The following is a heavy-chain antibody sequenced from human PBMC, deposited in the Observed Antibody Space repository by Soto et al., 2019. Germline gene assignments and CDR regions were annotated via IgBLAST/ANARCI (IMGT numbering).Heavy chain of an antibody. Sequence: QVQLQQSGPGLVKPSQTLSLTCAISGDSVSSNSAAWNWIRQSPSRGLEWLGRTYYRSKWINNFALSVKSRITINPHTSKNQFSLRLTSVTPEDTAVYYCARGDQGCDYWGQGTLVTVSS. J-gene: IGHJ4*02. D-gene: IGHD3-16*01. CDR1: GDSVSSNSAA. V-gene: IGHV6-1*01. CDR2: TYYRSKWIN. CDR3: ARGDQGCDY.